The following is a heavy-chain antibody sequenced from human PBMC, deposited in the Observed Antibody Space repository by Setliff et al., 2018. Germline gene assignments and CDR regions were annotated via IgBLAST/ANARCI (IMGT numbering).Heavy chain of an antibody. CDR1: GFTFSSYA. CDR2: ISGSGGST. V-gene: IGHV3-23*01. D-gene: IGHD3-22*01. J-gene: IGHJ3*02. CDR3: AKDVGITMIVVAPDAFDI. Sequence: SLRLSCAASGFTFSSYAMSWVRQAPGKGLEWVSAISGSGGSTYYADSVKGRFTISRDNSKNTLSLQMNNLRAEDTAVYYCAKDVGITMIVVAPDAFDIWGQGTMVTVPS.